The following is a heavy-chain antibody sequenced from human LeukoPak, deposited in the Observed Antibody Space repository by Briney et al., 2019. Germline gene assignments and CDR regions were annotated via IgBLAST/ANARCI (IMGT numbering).Heavy chain of an antibody. Sequence: SETLSLTCAVYGGSFSGYYWSWIRQPPGKGLEWIGEINHSGSTNYNPSLKSRVTISVDTSKNQFSLKLSSVTAADTAVYYCARGSRGGHSSSSLDYWGQGTLVTVSS. V-gene: IGHV4-34*01. CDR1: GGSFSGYY. J-gene: IGHJ4*02. CDR2: INHSGST. D-gene: IGHD6-6*01. CDR3: ARGSRGGHSSSSLDY.